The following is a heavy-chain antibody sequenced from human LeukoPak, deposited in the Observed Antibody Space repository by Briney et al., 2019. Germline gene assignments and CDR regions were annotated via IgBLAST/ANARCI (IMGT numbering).Heavy chain of an antibody. CDR1: GGSISSGGYY. Sequence: SQTLSLTCTVSGGSISSGGYYWGWIRQHPGTGLEWIGYIYYSGSTYYNPSLKSRVTISVDTSKNQFSLKLSSVTAADTAVYYCARAAPYYDSSGRVYYGMDVWGQGTTVTVSS. CDR3: ARAAPYYDSSGRVYYGMDV. D-gene: IGHD3-22*01. CDR2: IYYSGST. V-gene: IGHV4-31*03. J-gene: IGHJ6*02.